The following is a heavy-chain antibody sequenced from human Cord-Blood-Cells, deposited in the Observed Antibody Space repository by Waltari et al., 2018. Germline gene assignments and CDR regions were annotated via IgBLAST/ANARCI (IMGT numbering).Heavy chain of an antibody. CDR2: IIISSSTI. J-gene: IGHJ4*02. Sequence: EVQLVESGGGLVPPGGSLNLSCAASGFTFSSYSMNWVRQAPGKWRGWVSYIIISSSTIYYADSVKGRFTISRDNAKNSLYLQMNSLRDEDTAVYYCARASGRVDYWGQGTLVTVSS. CDR1: GFTFSSYS. D-gene: IGHD3-10*01. V-gene: IGHV3-48*02. CDR3: ARASGRVDY.